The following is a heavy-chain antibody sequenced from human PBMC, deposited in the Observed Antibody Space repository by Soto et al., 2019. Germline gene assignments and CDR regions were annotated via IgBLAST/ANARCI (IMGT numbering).Heavy chain of an antibody. D-gene: IGHD6-19*01. CDR3: ARLSGGIAVAY. V-gene: IGHV4-59*08. CDR1: GGSISSYY. Sequence: SETLSLTCTVSGGSISSYYWSWIRKPPGKGLEWIGYIYYSGSTNYNPSLKSRVTISVDTSKNQFSLKLSSVTAADTAVYYCARLSGGIAVAYWGQGTLVTVS. J-gene: IGHJ4*02. CDR2: IYYSGST.